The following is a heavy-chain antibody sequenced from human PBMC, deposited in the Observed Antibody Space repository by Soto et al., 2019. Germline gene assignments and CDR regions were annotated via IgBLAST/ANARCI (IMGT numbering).Heavy chain of an antibody. CDR3: AKVAAPRYYYYYMDV. CDR2: IYYSGST. J-gene: IGHJ6*03. Sequence: SETLSLTCTVSGGSISSYYWSWIRQPPGKGLEWIGYIYYSGSTNYNPSLKSRVTISVDTSKNQFSLKLSSVTAADTAVYYCAKVAAPRYYYYYMDVWGKGTTVT. V-gene: IGHV4-59*01. D-gene: IGHD6-6*01. CDR1: GGSISSYY.